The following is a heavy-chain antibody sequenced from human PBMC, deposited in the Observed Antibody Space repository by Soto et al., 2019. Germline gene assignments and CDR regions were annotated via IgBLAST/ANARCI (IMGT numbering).Heavy chain of an antibody. J-gene: IGHJ6*02. Sequence: QVQLVESGGGVVQPGRSLRLSCGASGFNFSSYGMHWVRQAPGKGLEWVAVITYDASDKYYADSVKGRFTISRDNSKNTLYLQMNSLRAEDTAVYYCAKVRITMVVAYGMDVWGQGTTVTVSS. CDR2: ITYDASDK. V-gene: IGHV3-30*18. CDR1: GFNFSSYG. CDR3: AKVRITMVVAYGMDV. D-gene: IGHD3-22*01.